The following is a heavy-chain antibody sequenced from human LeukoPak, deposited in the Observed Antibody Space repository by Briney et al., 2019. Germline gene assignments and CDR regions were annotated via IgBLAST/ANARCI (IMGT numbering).Heavy chain of an antibody. Sequence: GASVKVSCKASGYTFTTYWIQWVRQAPGQGLEWVALINPNDGSTTYAHKFQGRVTMTRDTSTSTVYMDLSRLTSEDTAVYYCVRAPRDSSTMLDYWGQGTPVTVSS. J-gene: IGHJ4*02. V-gene: IGHV1-46*01. D-gene: IGHD6-13*01. CDR2: INPNDGST. CDR3: VRAPRDSSTMLDY. CDR1: GYTFTTYW.